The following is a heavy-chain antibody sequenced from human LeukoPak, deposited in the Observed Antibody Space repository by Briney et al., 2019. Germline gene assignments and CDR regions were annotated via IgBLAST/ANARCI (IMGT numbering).Heavy chain of an antibody. J-gene: IGHJ4*02. D-gene: IGHD1-14*01. Sequence: GASVKVSCKASGYSFTSYGISWVRQAPGQGLEWMGRISAYNGNTNYAQKFQGRVTLTTDTSTSTAYMELWSLRSDDTAVYYCARSDGTRRSHFDYWGQGTLVTVSS. CDR3: ARSDGTRRSHFDY. V-gene: IGHV1-18*01. CDR1: GYSFTSYG. CDR2: ISAYNGNT.